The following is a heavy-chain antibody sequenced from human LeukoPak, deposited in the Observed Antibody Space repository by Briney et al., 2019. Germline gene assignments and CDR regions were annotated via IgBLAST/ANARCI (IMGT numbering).Heavy chain of an antibody. Sequence: GGSLRLSCTASGFTFGDYAMSWVRQAPGKGLEWVGFIRSKAYGGTTEYAASVKGRFTISRDDSKSIAYLQMNSLKTEDTAVYYCTSGLPCRGDCYSDYWGQGTLVTVSS. CDR1: GFTFGDYA. D-gene: IGHD2-21*02. CDR3: TSGLPCRGDCYSDY. J-gene: IGHJ4*02. CDR2: IRSKAYGGTT. V-gene: IGHV3-49*04.